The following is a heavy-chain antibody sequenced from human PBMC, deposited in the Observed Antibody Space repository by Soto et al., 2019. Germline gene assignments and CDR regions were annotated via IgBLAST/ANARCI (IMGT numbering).Heavy chain of an antibody. J-gene: IGHJ5*02. CDR1: GYTFTSYG. Sequence: ASVKVSCKASGYTFTSYGISCVRQAPGQVLEWMGWISAYNGNTNYAQKLQGRVTMTTDTSTSTAYMELRSLRSDDTAVYYCAIFLPGIAVAGTKDNWFDPWGQGTLVTVSS. CDR2: ISAYNGNT. CDR3: AIFLPGIAVAGTKDNWFDP. V-gene: IGHV1-18*01. D-gene: IGHD6-19*01.